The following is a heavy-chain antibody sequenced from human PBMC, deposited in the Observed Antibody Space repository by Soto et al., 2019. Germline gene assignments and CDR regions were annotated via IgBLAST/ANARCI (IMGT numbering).Heavy chain of an antibody. V-gene: IGHV1-2*02. CDR2: INPNTGVT. J-gene: IGHJ6*02. CDR1: GYSFTDHY. D-gene: IGHD2-15*01. CDR3: VSSPDSFRYGLDV. Sequence: QAQLVQSGADVKKPGASVKVSCKASGYSFTDHYMHWVRQAPGQGLEWLGWINPNTGVTHFAQKFKGGVTMTRDTSINTAYMELTRLKSDDAVFYCCVSSPDSFRYGLDVWGQGTTVTVSS.